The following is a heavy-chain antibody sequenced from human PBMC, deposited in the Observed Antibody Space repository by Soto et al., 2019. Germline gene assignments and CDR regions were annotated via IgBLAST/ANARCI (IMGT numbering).Heavy chain of an antibody. Sequence: SSETLSLTCAVYGGSFSGYYWSWIRQPPGKGLEWIGEINHSGSTNYNPSLKSRVTISVDTSKNQFSLKLSSVTAADTAVYYCAGARPRYCSGGSCYRAYYYGMDVWGQGTTVTVSS. CDR3: AGARPRYCSGGSCYRAYYYGMDV. CDR1: GGSFSGYY. V-gene: IGHV4-34*01. D-gene: IGHD2-15*01. J-gene: IGHJ6*02. CDR2: INHSGST.